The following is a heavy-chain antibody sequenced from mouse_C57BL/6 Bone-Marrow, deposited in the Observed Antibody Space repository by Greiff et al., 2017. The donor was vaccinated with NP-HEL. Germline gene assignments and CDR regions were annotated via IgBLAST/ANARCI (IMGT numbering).Heavy chain of an antibody. CDR2: ISSGGSYT. CDR3: ARRAYDYGFAY. CDR1: GFTFSSYG. V-gene: IGHV5-6*02. J-gene: IGHJ3*01. D-gene: IGHD2-4*01. Sequence: DVMLVESGGDLVKPGGSLKLSCAASGFTFSSYGMSWVRQAPDKRLEWVATISSGGSYTYYPDSVKGRFTISRDNAKNTLYLQMSSLKSEDTAMYYCARRAYDYGFAYWGQGTLVTVSA.